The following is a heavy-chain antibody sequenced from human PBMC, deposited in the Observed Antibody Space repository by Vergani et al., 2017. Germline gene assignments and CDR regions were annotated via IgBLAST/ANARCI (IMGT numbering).Heavy chain of an antibody. Sequence: QVQLQESGPGLVKPSETLSLTCTVSGGSISSYYWSWIRQPPGKGLEWIGYIYYSGSTNYNPSLKSRVTISVDTSKNQFSLKLSSVTAADTAVYYCARAGIVGATDFDYWGQGTLVTVSS. V-gene: IGHV4-59*08. CDR3: ARAGIVGATDFDY. CDR1: GGSISSYY. D-gene: IGHD1-26*01. CDR2: IYYSGST. J-gene: IGHJ4*02.